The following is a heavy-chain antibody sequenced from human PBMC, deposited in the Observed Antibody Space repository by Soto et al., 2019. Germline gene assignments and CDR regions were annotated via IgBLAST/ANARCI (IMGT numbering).Heavy chain of an antibody. D-gene: IGHD6-19*01. CDR3: ARDRSPRPVHYGMDV. J-gene: IGHJ6*02. Sequence: ASVKVSCKASGGTFSSYAISWVRQAPGQGLEWMGIINPSGGSTNYAEKLQGRVTMTRDTSTRTVYMEVSSLTSEDTAMYYCARDRSPRPVHYGMDVWGQGTTVTVSS. CDR1: GGTFSSYA. CDR2: INPSGGST. V-gene: IGHV1-46*01.